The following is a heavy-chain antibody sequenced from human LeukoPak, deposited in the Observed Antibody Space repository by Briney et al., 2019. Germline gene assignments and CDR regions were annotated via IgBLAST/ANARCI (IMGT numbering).Heavy chain of an antibody. D-gene: IGHD2-21*01. CDR1: GFTFSSYG. J-gene: IGHJ4*02. CDR3: ATDSNDYGDY. V-gene: IGHV3-23*01. Sequence: PGGSLRLSCAASGFTFSSYGMSWVRQAPGKGLEWVSTISGSGDSTYYADSVKGRFTISRDNSKNTLYLQMNSLRAEDTAVYYCATDSNDYGDYWGQGTLVTVSS. CDR2: ISGSGDST.